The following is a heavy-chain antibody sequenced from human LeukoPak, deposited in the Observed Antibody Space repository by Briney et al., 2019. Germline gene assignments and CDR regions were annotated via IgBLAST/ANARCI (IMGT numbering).Heavy chain of an antibody. CDR3: ARVAGHYYYYYMDV. V-gene: IGHV3-21*04. Sequence: GGSLRLPCAASGFTFSSYWMSWVRQAPGKGLEWVSSIRSESIYIYYADSVKGRFTISRDNAKNSLYLQMNSLRAEDTALYYCARVAGHYYYYYMDVWGKGTTVTVSS. D-gene: IGHD6-19*01. J-gene: IGHJ6*03. CDR2: IRSESIYI. CDR1: GFTFSSYW.